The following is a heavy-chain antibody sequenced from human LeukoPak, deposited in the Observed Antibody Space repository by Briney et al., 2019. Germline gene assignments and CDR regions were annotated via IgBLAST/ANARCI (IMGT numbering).Heavy chain of an antibody. Sequence: SETLSLTCTVSGGSISSYYWSWIRQPPGKGLERIGYIYYSGSTNYNPSLKSRVTISVDTSKNQFSLKLSSVTAADTAVYYCARDQGYSNTNWFDPWGQGTLVTVSS. CDR2: IYYSGST. V-gene: IGHV4-59*01. CDR1: GGSISSYY. J-gene: IGHJ5*02. CDR3: ARDQGYSNTNWFDP. D-gene: IGHD4-11*01.